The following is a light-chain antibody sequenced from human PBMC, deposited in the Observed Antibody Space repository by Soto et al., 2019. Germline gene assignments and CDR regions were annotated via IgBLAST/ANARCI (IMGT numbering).Light chain of an antibody. J-gene: IGKJ1*01. V-gene: IGKV1-27*01. CDR2: AAS. CDR1: QGINNY. CDR3: QKYYSALWT. Sequence: DIQMTQSPSSLSASVGDRVTITCRASQGINNYLAWYQQKAGKVPKLLIDAASTLQSGVPSRFSGSGSGTDFTLTISSLQPEDVATYYWQKYYSALWTFGQGTKVEIK.